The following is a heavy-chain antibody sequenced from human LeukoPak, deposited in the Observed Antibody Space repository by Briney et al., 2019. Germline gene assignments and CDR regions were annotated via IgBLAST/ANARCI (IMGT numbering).Heavy chain of an antibody. Sequence: PGGSLRLSCAASGFTFSNDAMSWVRQVPGKGLEWVSAVSPSGIPTYYADSVKGRFTISRDNSKSTVSLQMNSLRAEDTAIYYCAKDQSGRTDTWGQGTLVTVSS. V-gene: IGHV3-23*01. CDR1: GFTFSNDA. CDR2: VSPSGIPT. CDR3: AKDQSGRTDT. J-gene: IGHJ4*02. D-gene: IGHD1/OR15-1a*01.